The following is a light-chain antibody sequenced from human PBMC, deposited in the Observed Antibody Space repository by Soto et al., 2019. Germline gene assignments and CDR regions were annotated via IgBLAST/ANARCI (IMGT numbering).Light chain of an antibody. Sequence: QSVLTQSPSVSGAPGQRVTISCTGSSSNIGAGYDVHWYQQLPGTAPKLLIYGNNNRPSGVPDRFSGSKSGTSASLAIIGLLAEDEADYYCQSYDSSLSVVFGGGTKLTVL. V-gene: IGLV1-40*01. CDR2: GNN. CDR1: SSNIGAGYD. J-gene: IGLJ2*01. CDR3: QSYDSSLSVV.